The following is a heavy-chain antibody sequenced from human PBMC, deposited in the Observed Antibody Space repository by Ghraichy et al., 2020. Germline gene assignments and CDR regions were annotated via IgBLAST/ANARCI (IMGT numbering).Heavy chain of an antibody. CDR2: TYDSGNT. CDR1: GDSINSGDYY. J-gene: IGHJ4*02. V-gene: IGHV4-30-4*01. Sequence: SETLSLTCTVSGDSINSGDYYWSWIRQPPGKGLEWIGFTYDSGNTYYNPSLKSRVIISVDTSKNQFSLNVTSVTAADTAVYYCASGLALTDFDYWGQGTLVNVSS. D-gene: IGHD3/OR15-3a*01. CDR3: ASGLALTDFDY.